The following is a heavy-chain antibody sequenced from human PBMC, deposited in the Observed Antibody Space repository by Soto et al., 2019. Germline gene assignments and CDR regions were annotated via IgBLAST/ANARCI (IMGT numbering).Heavy chain of an antibody. CDR3: ARDTSDYGWFDP. Sequence: SETLSLTCTVSGGSISSGSFYWSWIRQPPGEGLEWIGYIYYGGSTYYNPSLKSRVTISLDTSKNQFSLKLNSVTAADTAVYYCARDTSDYGWFDPWGQGTLVTVSS. V-gene: IGHV4-30-4*01. D-gene: IGHD4-17*01. J-gene: IGHJ5*02. CDR1: GGSISSGSFY. CDR2: IYYGGST.